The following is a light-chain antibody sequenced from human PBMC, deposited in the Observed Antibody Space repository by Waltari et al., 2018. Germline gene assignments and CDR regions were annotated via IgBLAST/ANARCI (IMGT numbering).Light chain of an antibody. Sequence: QSALTQPASVSGSPGQSITISCTGTSSDIGGSDYVPWYQQHPGKAPKLLIYEVTNGPSGVSNRFSGAKSGNTASLASSGLQPEDEADYYGSSYTRRNTPSSVFGTGTQVTVL. V-gene: IGLV2-14*01. CDR2: EVT. CDR3: SSYTRRNTPSSV. CDR1: SSDIGGSDY. J-gene: IGLJ1*01.